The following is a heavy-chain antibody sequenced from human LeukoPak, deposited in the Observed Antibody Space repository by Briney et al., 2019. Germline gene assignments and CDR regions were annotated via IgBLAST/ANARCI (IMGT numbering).Heavy chain of an antibody. D-gene: IGHD6-13*01. CDR1: GGSFRGYY. J-gene: IGHJ4*02. V-gene: IGHV4-34*01. Sequence: SETLSLTCAVYGGSFRGYYWSWIRQPPGKGLEWIGEINHSGSTNYNPSLKSRVTISVDTSKNQFSLKLSSVTAADTAVYYCARGPIAAAGSYFDYWGQGNLVTVSS. CDR3: ARGPIAAAGSYFDY. CDR2: INHSGST.